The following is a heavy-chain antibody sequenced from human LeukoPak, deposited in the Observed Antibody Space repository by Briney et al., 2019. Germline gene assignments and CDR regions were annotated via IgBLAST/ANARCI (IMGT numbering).Heavy chain of an antibody. D-gene: IGHD3-16*02. V-gene: IGHV4-59*01. CDR3: ARGTMITFGGVIAPDYFDY. Sequence: SETLSLTCTVSGGSISSYYWSWIRQPPGKGLEWNGYIYYSGSTNYNPSLKSRVTISVDTSKNQFSLKLSSVTAADTAVYYRARGTMITFGGVIAPDYFDYWGQGTLVTVSS. CDR2: IYYSGST. J-gene: IGHJ4*02. CDR1: GGSISSYY.